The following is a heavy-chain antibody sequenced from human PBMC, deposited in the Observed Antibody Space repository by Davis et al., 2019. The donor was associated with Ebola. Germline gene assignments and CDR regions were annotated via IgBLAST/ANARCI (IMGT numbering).Heavy chain of an antibody. J-gene: IGHJ4*02. CDR2: IKQDGSEK. D-gene: IGHD2-2*01. CDR3: ARVFFSSRRPIVVVPAAILGWNY. Sequence: GESLKISCAASGFTFSSYCMSWVRQAPGKGLEWVAIIKQDGSEKYDVDSVKGRFNISRDNAKNSLYLQMNSRRAEDTAVYYCARVFFSSRRPIVVVPAAILGWNYWGQGTLVTVSS. CDR1: GFTFSSYC. V-gene: IGHV3-7*03.